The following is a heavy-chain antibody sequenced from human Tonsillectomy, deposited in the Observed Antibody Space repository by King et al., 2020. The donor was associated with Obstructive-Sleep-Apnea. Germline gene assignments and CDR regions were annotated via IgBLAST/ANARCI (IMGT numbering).Heavy chain of an antibody. CDR1: GFTFSSYS. J-gene: IGHJ6*02. CDR3: ARVLEGRVADLYYYGMDV. D-gene: IGHD1-1*01. CDR2: ISSSSSYI. V-gene: IGHV3-21*01. Sequence: DVQLVESGGGLVKPGGSLRLSCAASGFTFSSYSMNWVRQAPGKGLEWVSSISSSSSYIYYADSVKGRFTIPRDNAKNSLYLQMNSLRAEVTAVYYCARVLEGRVADLYYYGMDVWGQGTTVTVSS.